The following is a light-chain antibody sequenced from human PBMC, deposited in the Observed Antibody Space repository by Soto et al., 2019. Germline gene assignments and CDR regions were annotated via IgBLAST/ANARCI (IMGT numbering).Light chain of an antibody. Sequence: DIQMTHSPSSLAASVGDRVAITFRASQSISSYLNWYQQKPGKAPKLLIYAASSLQSGVPSRFSGSASGTDFTLTISSLQPEDFATYHCQQTYSTPWTFGQGTKVDIK. V-gene: IGKV1-39*01. CDR2: AAS. CDR3: QQTYSTPWT. CDR1: QSISSY. J-gene: IGKJ1*01.